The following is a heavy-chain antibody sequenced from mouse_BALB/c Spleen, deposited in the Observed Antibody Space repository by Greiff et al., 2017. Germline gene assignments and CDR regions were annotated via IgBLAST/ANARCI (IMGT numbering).Heavy chain of an antibody. CDR2: IDPANGNT. D-gene: IGHD2-3*01. CDR1: GFNIKDTY. CDR3: ARSDGKRWYFDV. V-gene: IGHV14-3*02. J-gene: IGHJ1*01. Sequence: EVQLQQSGAELVKPGASVKLSCTASGFNIKDTYLHWVKQRPEQGLEWIGRIDPANGNTKYDPKFQGKATITADTSSNTAYLQLSSLTSEDTAVYYCARSDGKRWYFDVWGAGTTVTVSS.